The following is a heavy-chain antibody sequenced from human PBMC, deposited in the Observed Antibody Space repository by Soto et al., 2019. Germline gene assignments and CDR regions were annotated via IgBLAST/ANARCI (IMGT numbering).Heavy chain of an antibody. CDR2: IDWDDDK. D-gene: IGHD6-19*01. J-gene: IGHJ4*02. Sequence: SGPTLVNPTQTLTLTCTFSGFSLTTSGMCVSWIRQPPGKALEWLARIDWDDDKYYSTSLKTRLTISKDTSKNQVVLTLTNMDPVDTATYYCARTSSVAGTNFFDYWGQGTLVTVSS. CDR1: GFSLTTSGMC. V-gene: IGHV2-70*11. CDR3: ARTSSVAGTNFFDY.